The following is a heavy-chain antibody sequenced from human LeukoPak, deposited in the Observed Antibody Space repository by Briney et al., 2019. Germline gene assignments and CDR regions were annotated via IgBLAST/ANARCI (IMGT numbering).Heavy chain of an antibody. CDR2: IYPGDSDT. J-gene: IGHJ3*02. V-gene: IGHV5-51*01. CDR1: GYSFTSYW. CDR3: ARREDYYDSSGYPHDAFDI. Sequence: GESLKTSCKGSGYSFTSYWIGWVRQLPGKGLEWMGIIYPGDSDTRYSPSFQGQVTISADKSISTAYLQWSSLKASDTAMYYCARREDYYDSSGYPHDAFDIWGQGTMVTVSS. D-gene: IGHD3-22*01.